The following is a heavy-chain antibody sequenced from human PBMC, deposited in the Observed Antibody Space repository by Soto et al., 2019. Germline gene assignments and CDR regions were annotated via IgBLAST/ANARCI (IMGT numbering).Heavy chain of an antibody. V-gene: IGHV2-5*02. CDR3: AHREGHYSYGSGRPYNWFDP. J-gene: IGHJ5*02. D-gene: IGHD3-10*01. Sequence: QITLKESGPTLVKPTQTLTLTCTFSGFSLSTSGVGVGWIRPPPGKALEWLALIYWDDDKRYSPSLKSRLTITKDTSKNQVVLTMTNMDAVDTAPYYCAHREGHYSYGSGRPYNWFDPWCQGALVTVSS. CDR2: IYWDDDK. CDR1: GFSLSTSGVG.